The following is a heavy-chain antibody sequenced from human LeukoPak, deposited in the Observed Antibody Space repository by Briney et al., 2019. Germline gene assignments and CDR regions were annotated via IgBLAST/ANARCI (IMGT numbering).Heavy chain of an antibody. CDR2: INPNSGGT. J-gene: IGHJ5*02. CDR1: GYTFTGYY. CDR3: AAGYDILTGYSKNWFDP. Sequence: ASVKVSCKAPGYTFTGYYMHWVRQAPGQGLEWMGWINPNSGGTNYARKFQGRVTMTRDTSISTAYMELSRLRSDDTAVYYCAAGYDILTGYSKNWFDPWGQGTLVTVSS. D-gene: IGHD3-9*01. V-gene: IGHV1-2*02.